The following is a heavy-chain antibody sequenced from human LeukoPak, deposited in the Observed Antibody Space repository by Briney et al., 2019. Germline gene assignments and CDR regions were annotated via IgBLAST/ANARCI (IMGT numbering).Heavy chain of an antibody. CDR3: ARDQTYSGSGIYTYFDY. CDR1: GGFISSGGHY. J-gene: IGHJ4*02. Sequence: SETLSLTCTASGGFISSGGHYWSWIRQPAGKGLEYLGRISSTGSTNYNPSLRSRVTISADTSKNHFSLKLTSVTAADTAVYYCARDQTYSGSGIYTYFDYWGQGILVTVSS. V-gene: IGHV4-61*02. CDR2: ISSTGST. D-gene: IGHD3-10*01.